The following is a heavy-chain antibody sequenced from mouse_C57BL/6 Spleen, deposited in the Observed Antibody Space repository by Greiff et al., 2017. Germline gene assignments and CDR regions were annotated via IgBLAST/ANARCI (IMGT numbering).Heavy chain of an antibody. J-gene: IGHJ2*01. CDR1: GFTFSDYY. D-gene: IGHD2-13*01. CDR2: INSDGSST. CDR3: GREMVTGHFDY. Sequence: EVKLMQSEAGLVQPGSSMKLSCTASGFTFSDYYMAWVRQVPEKGLEWVANINSDGSSTYYLDSFKSRSIISRDNSDNILYLQMSSLESEDTATYYCGREMVTGHFDYWGQGTTLTVCS. V-gene: IGHV5-16*01.